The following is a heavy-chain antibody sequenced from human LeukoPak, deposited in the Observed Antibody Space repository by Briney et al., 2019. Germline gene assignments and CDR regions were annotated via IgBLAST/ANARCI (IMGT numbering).Heavy chain of an antibody. CDR1: GFTFSSYA. CDR3: AKDPLPVGQLSHYFDY. V-gene: IGHV3-23*01. CDR2: ISGSGGST. D-gene: IGHD5-18*01. J-gene: IGHJ4*02. Sequence: AGSLRLSCAASGFTFSSYAMSWVRQAPGKGLEWVSAISGSGGSTYYADSVKGRFTISRDNSKNTLYLQMNSLRAEDTAVYYGAKDPLPVGQLSHYFDYWGQGTLVTVSS.